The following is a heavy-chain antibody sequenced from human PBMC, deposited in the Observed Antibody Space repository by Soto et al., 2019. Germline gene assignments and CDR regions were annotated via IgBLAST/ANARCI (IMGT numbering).Heavy chain of an antibody. Sequence: QVQLQESGPGLVKPSQTLSLTCTVSGGSISSGGYYWSWIRQHPGKGLEWIGYIYYSGSTYYNPSLKSRVTISVDTSKNQFSLKLSSVTAADTAVYYCARDAYCGGDCYSPWFDPWGQGTLVTVSS. V-gene: IGHV4-31*03. CDR2: IYYSGST. CDR3: ARDAYCGGDCYSPWFDP. D-gene: IGHD2-21*02. J-gene: IGHJ5*02. CDR1: GGSISSGGYY.